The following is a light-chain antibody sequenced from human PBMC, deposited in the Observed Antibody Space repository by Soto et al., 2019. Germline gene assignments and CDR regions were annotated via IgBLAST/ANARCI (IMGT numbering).Light chain of an antibody. Sequence: EIVITQSPATLSVSPGERPTLSCRASQTVNSNLAWYQQKPGQAPRLLIYGASTRDTGIPARFSGGGSGTDFTLTISRLEPEDFSVYYCQQYGSSPITFGQGTRLEIK. V-gene: IGKV3-15*01. CDR1: QTVNSN. CDR3: QQYGSSPIT. CDR2: GAS. J-gene: IGKJ5*01.